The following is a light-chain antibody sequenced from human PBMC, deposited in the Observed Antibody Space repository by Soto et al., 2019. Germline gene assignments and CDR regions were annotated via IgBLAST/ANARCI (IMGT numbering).Light chain of an antibody. CDR2: DVS. J-gene: IGLJ2*01. V-gene: IGLV2-14*01. CDR1: SSDVGGYNY. Sequence: QSALTQPASGSGSPGQSITISCTGTSSDVGGYNYVSWYQQHPGKAPKLMIYDVSNRPPGVSNRFSGSKSCNTASLTISGLQAEDEADYYCSSYTSSSNLVFGGGTKLTVL. CDR3: SSYTSSSNLV.